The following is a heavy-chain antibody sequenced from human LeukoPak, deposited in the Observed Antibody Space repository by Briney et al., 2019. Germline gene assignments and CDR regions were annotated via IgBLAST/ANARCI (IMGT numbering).Heavy chain of an antibody. CDR1: GFTFSSYS. J-gene: IGHJ5*02. CDR3: ARTYYDFWSGYDVWFDP. D-gene: IGHD3-3*01. Sequence: GGSLRLSCAASGFTFSSYSMNWVRQAPGKGLEWVSYISSSSSTMYYADSVKGRFTISRDNAKNSLYLQMNSLRAEDTAVYYCARTYYDFWSGYDVWFDPWGQGTLVTVSS. CDR2: ISSSSSTM. V-gene: IGHV3-48*01.